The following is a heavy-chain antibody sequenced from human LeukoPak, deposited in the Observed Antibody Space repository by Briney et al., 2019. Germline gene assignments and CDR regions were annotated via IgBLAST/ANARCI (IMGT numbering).Heavy chain of an antibody. CDR3: AGSPVDTAMVGWYFDL. CDR1: GGSISRSGYY. J-gene: IGHJ2*01. D-gene: IGHD5-18*01. Sequence: PSETLSLTCTVSGGSISRSGYYWGWIRQPPGKGLEWIGSIYYSGSTYYNPSLKSRVTISVDTSKNQFSLKLSPVTAADTAVYYCAGSPVDTAMVGWYFDLWGRGTLVTVSS. V-gene: IGHV4-39*01. CDR2: IYYSGST.